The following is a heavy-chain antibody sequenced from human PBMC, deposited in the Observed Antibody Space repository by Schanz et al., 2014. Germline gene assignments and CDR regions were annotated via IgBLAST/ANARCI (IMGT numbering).Heavy chain of an antibody. Sequence: QVQLVQSGAEVKKPGSSMKVSCKASGGTFSTYPINWLRQAPGQGLEWMGRIIPIHGIVNYAQRFQDRVRITADKSTSAAYMELSSLRSDDTAVDYCARDFSAYVGNYFDYWGQGTLVTVSS. V-gene: IGHV1-69*04. CDR2: IIPIHGIV. CDR1: GGTFSTYP. D-gene: IGHD5-12*01. CDR3: ARDFSAYVGNYFDY. J-gene: IGHJ4*02.